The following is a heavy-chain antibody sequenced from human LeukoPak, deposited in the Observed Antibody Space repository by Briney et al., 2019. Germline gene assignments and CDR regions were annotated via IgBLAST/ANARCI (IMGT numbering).Heavy chain of an antibody. J-gene: IGHJ4*02. Sequence: GGSLRLSCAASGFTFSSYAMSWVRQAPGKGLEWVSGISGSGDNTYYADSVKGRFTISRDNSKNTLYVQVNSLGTEDTAAYYCAKGSYYDSSGSLYFDYWGQGTLVTVSS. CDR1: GFTFSSYA. V-gene: IGHV3-23*01. CDR2: ISGSGDNT. D-gene: IGHD3-22*01. CDR3: AKGSYYDSSGSLYFDY.